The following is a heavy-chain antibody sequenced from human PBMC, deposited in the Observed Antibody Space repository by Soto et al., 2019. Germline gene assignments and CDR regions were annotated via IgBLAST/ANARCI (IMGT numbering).Heavy chain of an antibody. CDR1: GYTFTGYY. Sequence: ASVKVSCKASGYTFTGYYMHWVRPAPGQGLEWMGWINPNSGDTNYAQKFQGRVTKTRDTSISTANIELSRLRSDDTAVYYGARTGSRVVQLKNWFTPWGQGTRVPVSS. J-gene: IGHJ5*02. V-gene: IGHV1-2*02. CDR2: INPNSGDT. CDR3: ARTGSRVVQLKNWFTP. D-gene: IGHD2-2*01.